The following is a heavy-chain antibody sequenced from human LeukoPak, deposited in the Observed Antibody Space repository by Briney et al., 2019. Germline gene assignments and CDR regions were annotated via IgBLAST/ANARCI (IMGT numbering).Heavy chain of an antibody. CDR3: ARRSGAGYCSGGSCYIDY. J-gene: IGHJ4*02. Sequence: SETLSLTCAVSGGSISSGGYSWSWIRQPPGKGLEWIGYIYHSGSTYYNPSLKSRVTIFVDTSKNQFSLKLSSVTAADTAVYYCARRSGAGYCSGGSCYIDYWGQGTLITVSS. D-gene: IGHD2-15*01. CDR1: GGSISSGGYS. V-gene: IGHV4-30-2*03. CDR2: IYHSGST.